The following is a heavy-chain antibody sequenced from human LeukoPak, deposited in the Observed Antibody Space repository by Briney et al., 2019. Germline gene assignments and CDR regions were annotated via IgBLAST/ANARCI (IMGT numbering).Heavy chain of an antibody. CDR2: IIPIFGTA. CDR1: GGTFSSYA. V-gene: IGHV1-69*05. Sequence: SVKVSCKASGGTFSSYAISWVRQAPGQGLEWMGGIIPIFGTASYAQKFQGRVTITTDESTSTAYMELSSLRSEDTAVYYCAREEPNDSGVYYFDYWGQGTLVTVSS. J-gene: IGHJ4*02. D-gene: IGHD3-22*01. CDR3: AREEPNDSGVYYFDY.